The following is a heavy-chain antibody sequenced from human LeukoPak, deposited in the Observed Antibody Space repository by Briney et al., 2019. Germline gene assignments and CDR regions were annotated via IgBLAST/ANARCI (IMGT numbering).Heavy chain of an antibody. J-gene: IGHJ6*02. D-gene: IGHD2-8*01. Sequence: SETLSLTCAVYGGSFSGYYWSWIRQPPGKGLEWIGEINHSGSTNYNPSLKSRVTMSVDTSKNQFSLKLSSVTAADTAVYYCARGPRILYFPMDVWGQGTTVTVSS. V-gene: IGHV4-34*01. CDR1: GGSFSGYY. CDR3: ARGPRILYFPMDV. CDR2: INHSGST.